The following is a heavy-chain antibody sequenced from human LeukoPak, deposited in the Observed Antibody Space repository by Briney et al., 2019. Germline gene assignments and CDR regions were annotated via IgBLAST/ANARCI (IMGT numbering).Heavy chain of an antibody. J-gene: IGHJ4*02. CDR1: GGTFSSYA. CDR3: ARAGGSGWYTSFDY. V-gene: IGHV1-69*04. D-gene: IGHD6-19*01. Sequence: ASVKVSCKASGGTFSSYAISRVRQAPGQGLEWMGRIIPIFGIANYAQKFQGRVTITADKSTSTAYMELSSLRSEDTAVYYCARAGGSGWYTSFDYWGQGTLVTVSS. CDR2: IIPIFGIA.